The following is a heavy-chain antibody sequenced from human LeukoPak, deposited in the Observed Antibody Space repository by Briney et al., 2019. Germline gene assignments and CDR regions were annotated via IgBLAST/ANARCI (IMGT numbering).Heavy chain of an antibody. V-gene: IGHV3-66*01. CDR1: GFTFSSYS. Sequence: PGGSLRLSCAASGFTFSSYSMNWVRQAPGKGLEWVSVIYAAGNTYYADSVKGRFTISRDNSKNTLYLQMSSLRAEDTAVYYCARAIQYRFDPWGQGTLVTVSS. D-gene: IGHD2/OR15-2a*01. J-gene: IGHJ5*02. CDR2: IYAAGNT. CDR3: ARAIQYRFDP.